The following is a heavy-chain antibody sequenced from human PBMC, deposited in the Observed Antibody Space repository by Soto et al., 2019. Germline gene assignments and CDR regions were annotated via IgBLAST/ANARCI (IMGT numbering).Heavy chain of an antibody. CDR1: GFSLSTSGVG. D-gene: IGHD5-12*01. Sequence: QITLKESGPTLVKPTQTLTLTCTFSGFSLSTSGVGVGWIRQPPGKALEWLALIYWDDDKRYSPSLKSRLTITKDSAKNQVVLTMTNMDPVDTATYYCAHITLYSCYDRALDYWGQGTLVTVSS. CDR2: IYWDDDK. J-gene: IGHJ4*02. CDR3: AHITLYSCYDRALDY. V-gene: IGHV2-5*02.